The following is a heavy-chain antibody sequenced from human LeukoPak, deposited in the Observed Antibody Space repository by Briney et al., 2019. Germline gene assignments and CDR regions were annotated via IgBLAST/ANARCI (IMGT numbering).Heavy chain of an antibody. Sequence: PSETLSLTCTVSGGSISSYYWGWIRQPPGKGLEWIGSIYYSGSTYYNPSLKSRVTISVDTSKNQFSLKLSSVTAADTAVYYCARLGTTEMATITTFDYWGQGTLVTVSS. J-gene: IGHJ4*02. V-gene: IGHV4-39*01. D-gene: IGHD5-24*01. CDR3: ARLGTTEMATITTFDY. CDR2: IYYSGST. CDR1: GGSISSYY.